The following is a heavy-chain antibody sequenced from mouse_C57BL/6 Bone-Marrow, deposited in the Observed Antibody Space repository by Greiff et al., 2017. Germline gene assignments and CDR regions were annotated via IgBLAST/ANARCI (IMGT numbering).Heavy chain of an antibody. V-gene: IGHV1-69*01. D-gene: IGHD1-1*01. J-gene: IGHJ2*01. CDR1: GYTFTSYW. CDR2: IDPSDSYT. CDR3: ARLHYGFDY. Sequence: QVQLQQPGAELVMPGASVKLSCKASGYTFTSYWMHWVKQRPGQGLEWIGEIDPSDSYTNYNQKFKGKSTLTVYKSSSTAYMQLSSLTSEDSAVYYCARLHYGFDYWGQGTTLTVSS.